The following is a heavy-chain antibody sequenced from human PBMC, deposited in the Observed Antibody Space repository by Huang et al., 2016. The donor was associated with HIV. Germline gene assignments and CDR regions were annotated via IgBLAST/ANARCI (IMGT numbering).Heavy chain of an antibody. D-gene: IGHD5-18*01. CDR1: GYSFAKYW. V-gene: IGHV5-51*01. Sequence: EEQLVQAGAEVKKPGESLKISCEGSGYSFAKYWFGWVRQMPGKGLEWRGIIYPDDSETRYSPSFQGQVSISADKSISTAYLQWSSLKASDTAMYYCARLDTARNYYYYGLDVWGQGTSVIVSS. CDR3: ARLDTARNYYYYGLDV. CDR2: IYPDDSET. J-gene: IGHJ6*02.